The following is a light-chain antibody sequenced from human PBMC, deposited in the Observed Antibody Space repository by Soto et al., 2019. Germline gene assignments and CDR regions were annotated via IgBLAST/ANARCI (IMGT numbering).Light chain of an antibody. V-gene: IGLV3-21*02. Sequence: SYELTQPPSVSVTPGQTARIICGGNSVGSKSMHWYQQKPGQAPVLVVYDDSNRPSGIPGRFSGSNSGNTATLTISRVEAGDEADHYCQVWDSRSDHVGFGGGTQLTVL. CDR3: QVWDSRSDHVG. CDR1: SVGSKS. J-gene: IGLJ2*01. CDR2: DDS.